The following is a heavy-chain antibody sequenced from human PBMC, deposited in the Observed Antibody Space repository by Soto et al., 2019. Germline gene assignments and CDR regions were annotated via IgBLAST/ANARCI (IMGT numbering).Heavy chain of an antibody. CDR1: GYGLAGEW. J-gene: IGHJ4*02. Sequence: GESVGSXCRGSGYGLAGEWITGVRRKPGKVGEWVGRIAPSDSQTYYSPSFRGHVTISVSKSITTVSLPWSSLRASDTAMHYCAIQIYDSDTGPHFPYYFDSCGQGT. D-gene: IGHD3-22*01. CDR2: IAPSDSQT. CDR3: AIQIYDSDTGPHFPYYFDS. V-gene: IGHV5-10-1*01.